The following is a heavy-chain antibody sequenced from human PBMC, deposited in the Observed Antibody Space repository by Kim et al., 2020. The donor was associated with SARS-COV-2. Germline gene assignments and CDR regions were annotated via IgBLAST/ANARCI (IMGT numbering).Heavy chain of an antibody. J-gene: IGHJ5*02. Sequence: SETLSLTCTVSGGSISSSSYYWGWIRQPPGKGLEWIGSIYYSGSTYYNPSLKSRVTISVDTSKNQFSLKLSSVTAADTAVYYCARNTMIVVVITWTPGWFDPWGQGTLVTVSS. CDR3: ARNTMIVVVITWTPGWFDP. CDR2: IYYSGST. D-gene: IGHD3-22*01. V-gene: IGHV4-39*01. CDR1: GGSISSSSYY.